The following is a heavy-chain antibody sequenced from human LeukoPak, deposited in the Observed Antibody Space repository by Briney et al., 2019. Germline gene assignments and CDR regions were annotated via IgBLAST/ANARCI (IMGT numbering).Heavy chain of an antibody. J-gene: IGHJ6*02. CDR2: ISGDGSST. V-gene: IGHV3-43*02. CDR3: AKDVEYYDSSVTRDYGMDV. Sequence: GGSLRLSCAASGFTFDDYAMHWVRQVPGKGLEWVSLISGDGSSTYYADSVKGRFTISRDNSKNSLYLQMNSLRIEDTALYYCAKDVEYYDSSVTRDYGMDVWGQGTTVTVSS. CDR1: GFTFDDYA. D-gene: IGHD3-22*01.